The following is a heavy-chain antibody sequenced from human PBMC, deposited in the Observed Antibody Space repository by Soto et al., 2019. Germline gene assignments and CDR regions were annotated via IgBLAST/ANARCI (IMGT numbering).Heavy chain of an antibody. CDR2: IWYDGSNK. Sequence: GGSLRLSCAASGFTFSSYGMHWVRQAPGKGLEWVAVIWYDGSNKYYADSVKGRFTISRDNAKNSLYLQMNSLRAEDTAVYYCARLSDYGDYADYWGQGTLVTVSS. J-gene: IGHJ4*02. V-gene: IGHV3-33*03. CDR3: ARLSDYGDYADY. D-gene: IGHD4-17*01. CDR1: GFTFSSYG.